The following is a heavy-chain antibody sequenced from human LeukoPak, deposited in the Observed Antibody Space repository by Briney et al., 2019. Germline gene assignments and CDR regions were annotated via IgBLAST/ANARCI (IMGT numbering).Heavy chain of an antibody. CDR1: GYTFTGYY. V-gene: IGHV1-2*02. CDR2: INPNSGGT. J-gene: IGHJ4*02. D-gene: IGHD2-2*01. CDR3: ARDLGHIVVVPAAIAY. Sequence: GASVKVSCKASGYTFTGYYMHWVRQAPGQGLEWMGWINPNSGGTNYAQKFQGRVTMTRDTSISTAYMELSRLRSDDTAVYYCARDLGHIVVVPAAIAYWGQGTLVTVSS.